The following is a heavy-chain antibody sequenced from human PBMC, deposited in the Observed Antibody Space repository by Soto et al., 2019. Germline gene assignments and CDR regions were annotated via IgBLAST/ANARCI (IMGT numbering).Heavy chain of an antibody. Sequence: SETLSLTCTGPDGSIRSGGYYWSRIRQHPGKGLEWIGYIYYSGGTYYNPSLKSLVTRSVDTSKNQFSLKLSSVTAADTAGYYGARAEDPGVGAFDIWGQGTMVT. J-gene: IGHJ3*02. V-gene: IGHV4-31*01. CDR1: DGSIRSGGYY. CDR2: IYYSGGT. D-gene: IGHD2-15*01. CDR3: ARAEDPGVGAFDI.